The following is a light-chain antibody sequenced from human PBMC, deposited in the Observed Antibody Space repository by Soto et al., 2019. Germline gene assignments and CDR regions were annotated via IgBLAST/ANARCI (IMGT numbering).Light chain of an antibody. V-gene: IGKV1-27*01. CDR3: QKHNSAPWT. Sequence: DIQMTQSPSSLSASVGDRVTITCRASQGISNWLAWYQQKPGRVPKLLIYAASTLHSGVPSRFSGSGSGTDFTLTISSLQPEDVATYYCQKHNSAPWTFGQGTKVDIK. CDR2: AAS. J-gene: IGKJ1*01. CDR1: QGISNW.